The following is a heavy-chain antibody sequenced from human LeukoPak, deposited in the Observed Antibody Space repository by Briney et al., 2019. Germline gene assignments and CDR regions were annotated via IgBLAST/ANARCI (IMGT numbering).Heavy chain of an antibody. D-gene: IGHD2-2*02. Sequence: ASVTVSCKASGYTFTGYYMHWVRQAPGQGLEWMGWTNPNSGGTNYAQKFQGRVTMTRDTSISTAYMELSRLRSDDTAVYYCARDGRYCSSTSCYMLDYWGQGTLVTVSS. CDR1: GYTFTGYY. CDR3: ARDGRYCSSTSCYMLDY. J-gene: IGHJ4*02. V-gene: IGHV1-2*02. CDR2: TNPNSGGT.